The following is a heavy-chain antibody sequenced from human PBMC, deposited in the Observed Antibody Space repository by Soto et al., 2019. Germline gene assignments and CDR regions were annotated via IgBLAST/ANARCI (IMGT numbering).Heavy chain of an antibody. D-gene: IGHD3-3*01. J-gene: IGHJ4*02. CDR3: ARDNVWSGYYSFFDH. CDR2: IYSGGRD. CDR1: GGSISGHF. V-gene: IGHV4-4*07. Sequence: LSLTCTVSGGSISGHFWSWIRQPAGKRMEWIGRIYSGGRDNYNPALKSRVTMSVDTSKNQFSLTLRSVTAADTAVYYCARDNVWSGYYSFFDHWGQGSLVTVSS.